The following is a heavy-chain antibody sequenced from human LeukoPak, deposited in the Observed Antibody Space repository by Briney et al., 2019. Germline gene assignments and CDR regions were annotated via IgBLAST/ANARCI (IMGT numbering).Heavy chain of an antibody. V-gene: IGHV3-9*01. CDR3: AKDQLPGIAAAGIGGR. J-gene: IGHJ4*02. D-gene: IGHD6-13*01. CDR2: ISWNSGSI. CDR1: GFTFDDYA. Sequence: GGSLRLSCAASGFTFDDYAMHWVRQAPGKGLEWVSGISWNSGSIGYADSVKGRFTISRDNAKNSLYLQMNSLRAEDTAVYYCAKDQLPGIAAAGIGGRWGQGTLVTVSS.